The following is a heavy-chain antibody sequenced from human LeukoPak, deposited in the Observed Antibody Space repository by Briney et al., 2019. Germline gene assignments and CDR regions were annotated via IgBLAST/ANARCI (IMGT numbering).Heavy chain of an antibody. Sequence: GGSLRLSCAASGFTFSLYSMNWVRQAPGKGLDWVSSLNSSSTYIYYADSVKGRFTISRDSAKNSLYLQMNSLSAEDTAVYYCARDYSSSSLDYWGQGTLVTVSS. V-gene: IGHV3-21*01. CDR3: ARDYSSSSLDY. D-gene: IGHD6-13*01. CDR2: LNSSSTYI. J-gene: IGHJ4*02. CDR1: GFTFSLYS.